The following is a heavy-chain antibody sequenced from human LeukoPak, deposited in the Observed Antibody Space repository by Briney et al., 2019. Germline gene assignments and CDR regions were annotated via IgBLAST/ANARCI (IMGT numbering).Heavy chain of an antibody. CDR3: ASNPSGPQNRNYFDY. V-gene: IGHV3-7*01. D-gene: IGHD1-14*01. Sequence: PGGSLRLSCAASGFTFSSYWMSWVRQAPGKGLEWVANIKQDGSEKYYVDSVKGRFTISRDNAKDSLYLQMNSLRAEDTAVYYCASNPSGPQNRNYFDYWGQGTLVTVSS. J-gene: IGHJ4*02. CDR1: GFTFSSYW. CDR2: IKQDGSEK.